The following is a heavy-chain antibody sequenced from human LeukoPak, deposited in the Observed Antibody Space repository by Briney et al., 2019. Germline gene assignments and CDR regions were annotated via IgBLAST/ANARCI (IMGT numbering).Heavy chain of an antibody. V-gene: IGHV3-7*01. CDR1: GFTFSSYW. J-gene: IGHJ4*02. Sequence: GGSLRLSCAASGFTFSSYWMSWVRQAPGKGLEWVANIKQDGSEKYYVDSVKGRFTISRDNAKNSLYLRMNSLRAEDTAVYYCARKRGYSYGPFDYWGQGTLVTVSS. D-gene: IGHD5-18*01. CDR3: ARKRGYSYGPFDY. CDR2: IKQDGSEK.